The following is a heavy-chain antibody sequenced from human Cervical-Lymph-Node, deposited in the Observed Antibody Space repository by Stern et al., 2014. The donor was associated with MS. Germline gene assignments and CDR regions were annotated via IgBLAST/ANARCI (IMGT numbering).Heavy chain of an antibody. J-gene: IGHJ1*01. V-gene: IGHV3-9*01. CDR2: ISWNSGSI. CDR1: GFTFDDYD. Sequence: QLVESGGGLVQPGRSLRLSCAASGFTFDDYDMHWVRQAPGKGLEWVSGISWNSGSIGYADSVKGRFTISRDNAKNSLYLQMNSLRAEDTALYYCAKDGGSYSAFQNWGQGTLVTVSS. CDR3: AKDGGSYSAFQN. D-gene: IGHD1-26*01.